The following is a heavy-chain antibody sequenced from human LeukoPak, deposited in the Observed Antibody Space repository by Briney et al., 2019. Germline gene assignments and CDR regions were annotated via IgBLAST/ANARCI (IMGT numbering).Heavy chain of an antibody. CDR3: ARGAAARAPFDY. D-gene: IGHD2-2*01. J-gene: IGHJ4*02. CDR1: GGSISSGGYY. V-gene: IGHV4-31*03. Sequence: SQTLSLTCTVSGGSISSGGYYWSWIRQHPGKGLEWIGYIYYSGSTYYNPPLKSRVTISVDTSKNQFSLKLSSVTAADTAVYYCARGAAARAPFDYWGQGTLVTVSS. CDR2: IYYSGST.